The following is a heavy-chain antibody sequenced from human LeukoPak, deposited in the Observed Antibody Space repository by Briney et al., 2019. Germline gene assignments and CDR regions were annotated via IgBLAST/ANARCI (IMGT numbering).Heavy chain of an antibody. CDR3: ARDIFRLQGSGPNYYYYYRDV. J-gene: IGHJ6*03. CDR1: GYIFTDYY. CDR2: INPNSGGT. D-gene: IGHD3-10*01. V-gene: IGHV1-2*06. Sequence: ASVKVSCKASGYIFTDYYMHRVRQAPGQELGWMGRINPNSGGTNYAQKFQGRVTMTRDTSISTAYMELSRLRSDDTAVYYFARDIFRLQGSGPNYYYYYRDVWGKGTTVSISS.